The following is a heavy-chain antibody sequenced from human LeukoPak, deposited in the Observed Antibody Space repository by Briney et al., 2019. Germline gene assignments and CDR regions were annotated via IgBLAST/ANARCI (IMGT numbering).Heavy chain of an antibody. D-gene: IGHD3-16*02. J-gene: IGHJ4*02. V-gene: IGHV1-8*03. CDR1: GYTFTSYD. CDR2: MNPNSGNT. CDR3: ASVNYDYVWGSYRPLDY. Sequence: ASVKVSCKASGYTFTSYDINWVRQATGQGLEWMGWMNPNSGNTGYAQKFQGRVTITRNTSISTAYMELSSLRSEDTAVYYCASVNYDYVWGSYRPLDYWGQGTLVTVSS.